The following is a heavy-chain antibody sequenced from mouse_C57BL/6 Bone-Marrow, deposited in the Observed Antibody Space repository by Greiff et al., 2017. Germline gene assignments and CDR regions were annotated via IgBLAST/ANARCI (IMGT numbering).Heavy chain of an antibody. J-gene: IGHJ3*01. V-gene: IGHV1-64*01. CDR1: GYTFTSYW. CDR2: IHPNSGST. D-gene: IGHD1-1*01. CDR3: GRDTTGGEGGFAY. Sequence: QVQLQQPGAELVKPGASVKLSCKASGYTFTSYWMHWVKQRPGQGLEWIGMIHPNSGSTNYNEKFKSKATLTVDKSSSTDYMQLSSLTSEGSAVYYCGRDTTGGEGGFAYGGPGTLVTGAA.